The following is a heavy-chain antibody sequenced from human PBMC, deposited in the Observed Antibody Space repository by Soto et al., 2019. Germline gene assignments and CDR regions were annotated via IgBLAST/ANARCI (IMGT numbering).Heavy chain of an antibody. CDR2: INHLETT. Sequence: SETLSLTCTVSGASISYGNYAWSWIRQTPGKGLEWIGYINHLETTFCNPSFESRLTLSIDRAKNQFSLNLNSMSAADRAVYFCARGGGSDSFDYWGQGILVTVSS. J-gene: IGHJ4*02. V-gene: IGHV4-30-2*01. CDR3: ARGGGSDSFDY. D-gene: IGHD1-26*01. CDR1: GASISYGNYA.